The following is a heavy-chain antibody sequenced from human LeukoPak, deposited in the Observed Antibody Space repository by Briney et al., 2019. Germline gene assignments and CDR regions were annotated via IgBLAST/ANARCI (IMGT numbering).Heavy chain of an antibody. Sequence: ASMKVSCKVSGYTLTELSMHWVRQAPGKGLEWMGGFDPEDGETIYAQKFQGRVTMTEDTSTDTAYMELSSLRSEDTAVYYCATISIFGVVEAFDYWGQGTLVTVSS. D-gene: IGHD3-3*01. CDR2: FDPEDGET. J-gene: IGHJ4*02. V-gene: IGHV1-24*01. CDR1: GYTLTELS. CDR3: ATISIFGVVEAFDY.